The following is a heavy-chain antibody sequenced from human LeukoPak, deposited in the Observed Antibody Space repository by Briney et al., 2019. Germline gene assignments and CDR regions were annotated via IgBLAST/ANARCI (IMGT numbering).Heavy chain of an antibody. V-gene: IGHV3-53*01. J-gene: IGHJ4*02. CDR3: ARGGIAADY. Sequence: QPGGSLRLSCTASGLTVSSNYMSWVRQAPGKGLEWVSIIYSGGSTFYADSVKGRFTISRDNSKNTLYLQMNSLRAEDTAVYYCARGGIAADYWGQGTLVTVSS. D-gene: IGHD6-13*01. CDR1: GLTVSSNY. CDR2: IYSGGST.